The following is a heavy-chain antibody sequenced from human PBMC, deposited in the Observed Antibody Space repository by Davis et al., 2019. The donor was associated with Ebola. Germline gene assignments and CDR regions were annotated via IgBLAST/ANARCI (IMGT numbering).Heavy chain of an antibody. D-gene: IGHD1-26*01. CDR2: IYPGDSDT. CDR3: ARQGAYEPYDL. V-gene: IGHV5-51*01. CDR1: GYSFTSYW. J-gene: IGHJ5*02. Sequence: GESLKISCKGSGYSFTSYWIGWVRQMPGKGLEWMGIIYPGDSDTRYSPSFQGQVTFSFDKSINTAYLQWSSLKASDTSMYYCARQGAYEPYDLWGQGSLVTVSS.